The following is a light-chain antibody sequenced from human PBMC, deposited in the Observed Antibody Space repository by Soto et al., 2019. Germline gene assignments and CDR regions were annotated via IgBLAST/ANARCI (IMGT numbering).Light chain of an antibody. Sequence: EIVLTQSPGTLSLSPGERATLSCRASQSVSSSYLAWYQQKPGQAPRLLIYGASSRATGIPDRFSGSGSGTDVALRRGRLEPEDFAVYYCHQYGSSPYTFGQGTKLEIK. CDR2: GAS. J-gene: IGKJ2*01. V-gene: IGKV3-20*01. CDR3: HQYGSSPYT. CDR1: QSVSSSY.